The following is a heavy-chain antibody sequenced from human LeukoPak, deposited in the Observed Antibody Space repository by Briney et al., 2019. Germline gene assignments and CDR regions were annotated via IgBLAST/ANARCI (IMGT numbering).Heavy chain of an antibody. CDR3: ARDPQYGGYPTHFDY. V-gene: IGHV3-74*01. CDR2: IDTDGSTA. Sequence: GGSLRLSCAASGFTFRSYWMHWVRQAPGKGLVWVSHIDTDGSTATYADSVKGRFTISRDNAKNTLYLQMNSLRAEDTAVYYCARDPQYGGYPTHFDYWGQGTLVTVSS. J-gene: IGHJ4*02. CDR1: GFTFRSYW. D-gene: IGHD5-12*01.